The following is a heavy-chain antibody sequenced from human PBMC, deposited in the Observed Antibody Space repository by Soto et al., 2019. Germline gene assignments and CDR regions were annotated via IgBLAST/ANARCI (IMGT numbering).Heavy chain of an antibody. CDR2: IYPGDSDT. Sequence: PGESLKISCKGSGYSFTSYWIGWVRQMPGKGLEWMGIIYPGDSDTRYSPSFQGQVTISADKSISTAYLQWSSLKASDTAMYYCARLYRGYEKRPDAFDIWGQGTMVTVSS. D-gene: IGHD5-12*01. CDR1: GYSFTSYW. V-gene: IGHV5-51*01. J-gene: IGHJ3*02. CDR3: ARLYRGYEKRPDAFDI.